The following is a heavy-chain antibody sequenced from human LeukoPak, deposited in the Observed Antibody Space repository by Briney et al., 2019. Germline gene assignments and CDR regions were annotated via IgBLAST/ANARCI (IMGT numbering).Heavy chain of an antibody. CDR3: AKRGTVHVVDTARAGGLSFDY. CDR1: GYTFSSYG. V-gene: IGHV3-30*02. D-gene: IGHD5-18*01. J-gene: IGHJ4*02. CDR2: IRYDGSNK. Sequence: GGSLRLSCAASGYTFSSYGMHWVRQAPGKGLEWVAIIRYDGSNKYYADSVKGRFTISRDNSKNTLYLQMNSLRAEDTAVYYCAKRGTVHVVDTARAGGLSFDYWGQGTLVTVSS.